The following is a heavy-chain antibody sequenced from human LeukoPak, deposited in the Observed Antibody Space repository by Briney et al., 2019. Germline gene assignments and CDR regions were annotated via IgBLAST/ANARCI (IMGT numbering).Heavy chain of an antibody. J-gene: IGHJ4*02. CDR1: GGTFSSYA. D-gene: IGHD3-3*01. CDR3: ARDRDFWSGYRPFDY. CDR2: IIPILGIA. V-gene: IGHV1-69*04. Sequence: GASVKVSCKASGGTFSSYAISWVRPAPGQGLEWMGRIIPILGIANYAQKFQGRVTITADKSTSTAYMELSSLRSEDTAVYYCARDRDFWSGYRPFDYWGQGTLVTVSS.